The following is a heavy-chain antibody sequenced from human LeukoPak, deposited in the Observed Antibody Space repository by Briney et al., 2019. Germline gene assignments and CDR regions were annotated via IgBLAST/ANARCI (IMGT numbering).Heavy chain of an antibody. CDR2: IYDSGST. Sequence: PSETLSLTCTVPGGTISSCSYYWVWIRQPPGKGLEWIMSIYDSGSTYYITSRMSLAAVSAKTPKTQFSLTVTSVAAAVTSLYYCARHHRPYSSFDYWGQGTPVTVSS. V-gene: IGHV4-39*01. J-gene: IGHJ4*02. D-gene: IGHD3-22*01. CDR1: GGTISSCSYY. CDR3: ARHHRPYSSFDY.